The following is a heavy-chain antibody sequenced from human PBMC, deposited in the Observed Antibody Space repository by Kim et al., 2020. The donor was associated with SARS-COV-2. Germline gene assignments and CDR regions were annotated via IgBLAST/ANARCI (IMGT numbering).Heavy chain of an antibody. CDR1: GYTFTSYY. J-gene: IGHJ4*02. CDR2: INPSGGST. D-gene: IGHD5-18*01. Sequence: ASVKVSCKASGYTFTSYYMHWVRQAPGQGLEWMGIINPSGGSTSYAQKFQGRVTMTRDTSTSTVYMELSSLRSEDTAVYYCAREGQRTPIYSYGPFDYWGQGTLVTVSS. CDR3: AREGQRTPIYSYGPFDY. V-gene: IGHV1-46*01.